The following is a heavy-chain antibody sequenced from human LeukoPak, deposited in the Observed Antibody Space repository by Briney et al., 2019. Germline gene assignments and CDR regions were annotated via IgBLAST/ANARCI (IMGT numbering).Heavy chain of an antibody. CDR2: IYYSGST. J-gene: IGHJ5*02. D-gene: IGHD6-6*01. CDR1: GGSISSYY. Sequence: SETLSLTCTVSGGSISSYYWSWIRQPPGKGLEWIGYIYYSGSTNYNPSLKSRVTISVDTSENQFSLKLSSVTAADTAVYYCARDRGDSSSAAPYNWFDPWGQGTLVTVSS. CDR3: ARDRGDSSSAAPYNWFDP. V-gene: IGHV4-59*12.